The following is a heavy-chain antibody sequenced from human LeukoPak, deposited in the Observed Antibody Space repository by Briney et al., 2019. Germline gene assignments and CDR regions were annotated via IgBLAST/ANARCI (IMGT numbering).Heavy chain of an antibody. CDR1: GGTFSSYA. CDR2: IIPIFGTA. V-gene: IGHV1-69*05. Sequence: SVKVSCKASGGTFSSYAISWVRQAPGQGLEWMGGIIPIFGTANYAQKLQGRVTMTTDTSTSTAYMELRSLRSDDTAVYYCARYDYVWGSYRYFGWSPHGPFDYWGQGTLVTVSS. J-gene: IGHJ4*02. D-gene: IGHD3-16*02. CDR3: ARYDYVWGSYRYFGWSPHGPFDY.